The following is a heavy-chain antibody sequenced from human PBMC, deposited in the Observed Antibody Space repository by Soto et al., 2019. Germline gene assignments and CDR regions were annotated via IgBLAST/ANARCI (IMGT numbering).Heavy chain of an antibody. V-gene: IGHV1-24*01. D-gene: IGHD3-22*01. Sequence: ASVKVSCKVSGYTLTELSMHWVRQAPGKGLEWMGGFDPEDGETIYAQKFQGRVTMTEDTSTDTAYMELSSLRSEDTAVYYCARDQGYNDRSGYYYYWGQGTLVTVSS. J-gene: IGHJ4*02. CDR2: FDPEDGET. CDR1: GYTLTELS. CDR3: ARDQGYNDRSGYYYY.